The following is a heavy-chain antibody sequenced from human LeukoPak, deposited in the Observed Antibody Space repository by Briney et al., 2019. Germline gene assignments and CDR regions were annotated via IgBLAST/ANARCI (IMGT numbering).Heavy chain of an antibody. CDR2: IYYSGST. CDR3: ARVDGSSANYYFDY. CDR1: GVSISSGGYY. D-gene: IGHD6-6*01. Sequence: PSETLSLTCTVSGVSISSGGYYWSWIRQHPGKGLEWIGYIYYSGSTYYNPSLKSRVTISVDTSKNQFSLKLSSVTAADTAVYYCARVDGSSANYYFDYWGQGTLVTVSS. V-gene: IGHV4-31*03. J-gene: IGHJ4*02.